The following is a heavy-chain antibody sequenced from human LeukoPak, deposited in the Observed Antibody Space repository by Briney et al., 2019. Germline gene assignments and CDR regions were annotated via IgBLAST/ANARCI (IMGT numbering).Heavy chain of an antibody. D-gene: IGHD3-16*01. Sequence: GGSLRLSCAASGFTFSDHYMDWVRQAPGKGLEWVSVIYSGGSTYYADSVKGRFTISRDNSKNTLYLQMNSLRAEDTAVYYCARDLWGRGDVWGQGTTVTVSS. J-gene: IGHJ6*02. V-gene: IGHV3-53*01. CDR2: IYSGGST. CDR3: ARDLWGRGDV. CDR1: GFTFSDHY.